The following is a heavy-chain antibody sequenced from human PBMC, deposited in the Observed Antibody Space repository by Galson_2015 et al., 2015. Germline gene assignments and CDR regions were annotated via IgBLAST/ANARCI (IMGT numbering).Heavy chain of an antibody. J-gene: IGHJ4*02. Sequence: SETLSLTCRVSGGSISSYYWSWIRQSPGKGLEWIGYIYYSGITKYNPSLKSRVTISVDTSDNQFSLKLSSVIAADTAVYYCASSLGSSSWVDYWGQGTLVTVSS. CDR3: ASSLGSSSWVDY. V-gene: IGHV4-59*01. CDR2: IYYSGIT. D-gene: IGHD6-13*01. CDR1: GGSISSYY.